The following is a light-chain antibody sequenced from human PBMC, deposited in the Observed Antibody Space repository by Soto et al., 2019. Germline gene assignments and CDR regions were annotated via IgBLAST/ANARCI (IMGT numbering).Light chain of an antibody. V-gene: IGLV1-44*01. Sequence: QSVLTQTPSASGTPGQRVSISCSGGSSNIGSNSVNWYQQLPGTAPKLLIYSNNQRPSGVPDRFSGSKSGTSASLAISGLQSEDEADYYCAAWDDSLNAVVFGGGTKLTVL. CDR3: AAWDDSLNAVV. CDR2: SNN. J-gene: IGLJ2*01. CDR1: SSNIGSNS.